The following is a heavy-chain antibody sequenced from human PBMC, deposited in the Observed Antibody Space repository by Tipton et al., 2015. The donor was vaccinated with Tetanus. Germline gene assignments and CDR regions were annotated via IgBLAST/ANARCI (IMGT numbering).Heavy chain of an antibody. D-gene: IGHD4-23*01. J-gene: IGHJ4*02. V-gene: IGHV1-18*01. CDR1: GYTFITYA. Sequence: QLVQSGAEAKEPGASVKVSCKASGYTFITYAISWVRQAPGQGLEWMGWINPYNGHTNYEQKFQGRVSMTTDTSTTTAYMALRSLRTDDTAVYFCARDLRGGGNSDYWGQGTLVTVSS. CDR2: INPYNGHT. CDR3: ARDLRGGGNSDY.